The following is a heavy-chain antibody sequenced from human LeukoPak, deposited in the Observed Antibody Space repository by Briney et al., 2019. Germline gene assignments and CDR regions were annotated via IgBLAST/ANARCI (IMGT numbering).Heavy chain of an antibody. CDR1: GFTFDNYA. V-gene: IGHV3-9*01. CDR3: AKVRGTYSSGYFFDY. CDR2: ISWNSGYI. D-gene: IGHD6-19*01. Sequence: GGSLRLSCAASGFTFDNYAMHWVRQAPGKGLEWLSIISWNSGYIGYADSVKGRFTISRDNAKKSLDLQMNGLRAEDTAFYYCAKVRGTYSSGYFFDYWGQGTLVTVSS. J-gene: IGHJ4*02.